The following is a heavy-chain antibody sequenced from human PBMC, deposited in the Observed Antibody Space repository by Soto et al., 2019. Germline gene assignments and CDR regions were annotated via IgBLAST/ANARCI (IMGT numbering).Heavy chain of an antibody. CDR2: INHSGST. CDR3: ASRGRDYVWGSYRPAYFDY. V-gene: IGHV4-34*01. J-gene: IGHJ4*02. Sequence: ETLSVTCPVYGASFSVYYWSWIRQPPGKGLEWIGEINHSGSTNYNPSLKSRVTISVDTSKNQFSLKLSSVTAADTAVYYCASRGRDYVWGSYRPAYFDYWGQGTLGTVYS. D-gene: IGHD3-16*02. CDR1: GASFSVYY.